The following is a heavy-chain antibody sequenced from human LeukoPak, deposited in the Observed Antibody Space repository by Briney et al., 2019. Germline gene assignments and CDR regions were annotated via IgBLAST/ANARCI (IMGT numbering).Heavy chain of an antibody. V-gene: IGHV4-59*01. D-gene: IGHD4-11*01. Sequence: PSETLSLTCTVSGGSISSYYWSWIRQPPGKGLEWIGYIYYSGSTNYNPSLKSRVTISVDTSKNQFSPKLSSVTAADTAVYYCARDRNYGTPYNWFDPWGQGTLVTVSS. CDR2: IYYSGST. CDR3: ARDRNYGTPYNWFDP. J-gene: IGHJ5*02. CDR1: GGSISSYY.